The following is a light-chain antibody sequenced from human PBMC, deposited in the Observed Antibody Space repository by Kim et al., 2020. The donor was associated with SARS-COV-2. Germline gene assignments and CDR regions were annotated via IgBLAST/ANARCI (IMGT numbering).Light chain of an antibody. CDR2: GKN. Sequence: VALGQTVRITCQGDSLRSYYATGYQQKPGQAPILLIYGKNNRPSGIPDRFSGSSSRNTASLTITGTQAGDEADYYCNSRDTNDIVLFGGGTQLTVL. CDR3: NSRDTNDIVL. V-gene: IGLV3-19*01. CDR1: SLRSYY. J-gene: IGLJ2*01.